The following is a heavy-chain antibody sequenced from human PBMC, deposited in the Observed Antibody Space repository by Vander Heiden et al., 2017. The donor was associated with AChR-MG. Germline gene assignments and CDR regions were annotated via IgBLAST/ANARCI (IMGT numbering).Heavy chain of an antibody. V-gene: IGHV3-23*01. CDR1: GFTFSTSA. CDR3: AKAPRAVTDAFDV. J-gene: IGHJ3*01. CDR2: ISGSGGST. Sequence: EVQLLESGGGFVQPGGSLRLSCAASGFTFSTSAMNWVRQAPGKGLEWVSTISGSGGSTHYADSVKGRFTISRDNSRNTLYLQMNSLRAEDTAVFYCAKAPRAVTDAFDVWGQGTMVTVSS. D-gene: IGHD4-17*01.